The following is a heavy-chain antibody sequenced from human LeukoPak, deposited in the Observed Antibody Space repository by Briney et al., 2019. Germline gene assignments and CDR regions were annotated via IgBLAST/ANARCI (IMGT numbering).Heavy chain of an antibody. Sequence: SETLSLTCTVPGGSISTYYWSWIRQPPGKGLEWIAYIYYSGSTNYNPSLKSRVTISVDTSKNQFSLKLSSVTAADTAVYYCARSPGGSYFGYWGQGTLVTVSS. J-gene: IGHJ4*02. D-gene: IGHD1-26*01. V-gene: IGHV4-59*01. CDR1: GGSISTYY. CDR3: ARSPGGSYFGY. CDR2: IYYSGST.